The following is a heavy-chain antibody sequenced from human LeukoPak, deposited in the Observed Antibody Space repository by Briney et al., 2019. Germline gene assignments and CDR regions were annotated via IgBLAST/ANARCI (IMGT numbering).Heavy chain of an antibody. D-gene: IGHD2-2*01. CDR2: INHSGST. V-gene: IGHV4-34*01. CDR1: GGSFSGYY. J-gene: IGHJ5*02. Sequence: SETLSLTCAVYGGSFSGYYWSWIRQPPGKGLEWIGEINHSGSTNYNPSLKSRVTISVDTSKNQFSLKLSSVTAADTAVYYCAGGGRVVPAAISWFDPWGQGTLVTVSS. CDR3: AGGGRVVPAAISWFDP.